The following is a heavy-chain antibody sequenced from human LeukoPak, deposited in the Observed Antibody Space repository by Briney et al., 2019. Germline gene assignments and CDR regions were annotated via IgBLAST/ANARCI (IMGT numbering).Heavy chain of an antibody. CDR3: AKKDSSGIDY. CDR2: IRYDGSNK. D-gene: IGHD6-19*01. J-gene: IGHJ4*02. CDR1: GFTFSSYG. Sequence: GGSLRLSCAASGFTFSSYGMHWVRQAPGKGLEWVAFIRYDGSNKYYADSVKGRFTISRDNSKNTLYRQMNSLRAEDTAVYYCAKKDSSGIDYWGQGTLVTVSS. V-gene: IGHV3-30*02.